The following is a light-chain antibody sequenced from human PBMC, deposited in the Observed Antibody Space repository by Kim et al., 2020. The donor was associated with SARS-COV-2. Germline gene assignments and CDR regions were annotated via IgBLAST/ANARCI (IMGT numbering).Light chain of an antibody. J-gene: IGLJ2*01. CDR2: KDS. V-gene: IGLV3-27*01. CDR3: YSAADNNVV. Sequence: SVTPGQTARFTCSGDVLAKKYARWFQQKPGQAPVLVIYKDSERPSGNPERFSGSRSGTIATLTISGAQVEDEADYYCYSAADNNVVFGGGTQLTVL. CDR1: VLAKKY.